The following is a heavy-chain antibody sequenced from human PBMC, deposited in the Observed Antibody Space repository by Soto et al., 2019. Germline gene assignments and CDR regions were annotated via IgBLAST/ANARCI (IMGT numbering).Heavy chain of an antibody. CDR1: GGSFSGYY. D-gene: IGHD2-2*01. Sequence: SETLSLTCAVYGGSFSGYYWSWIRQPPGKGLEWIGEINHSGSTNYNPSLKSRVTISVDTSKNQFSLKLSSVTAADTAVYYCARGGIVVVQAAHLDYWGQGTLVTVSS. CDR2: INHSGST. J-gene: IGHJ4*02. CDR3: ARGGIVVVQAAHLDY. V-gene: IGHV4-34*01.